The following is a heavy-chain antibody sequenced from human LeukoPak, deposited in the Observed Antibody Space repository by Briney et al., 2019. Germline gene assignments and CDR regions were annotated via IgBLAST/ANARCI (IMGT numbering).Heavy chain of an antibody. D-gene: IGHD6-6*01. J-gene: IGHJ4*02. V-gene: IGHV3-48*01. CDR3: ARGGAARPDY. Sequence: GGCLRLSCAASGFTLSNYGMNWVRQAPGKGLEWVSYISSTNSAINYADSVKGRFTISRDNGKNSLYLQMNSLRVEDTAVYYCARGGAARPDYWGQGTLVTVSS. CDR2: ISSTNSAI. CDR1: GFTLSNYG.